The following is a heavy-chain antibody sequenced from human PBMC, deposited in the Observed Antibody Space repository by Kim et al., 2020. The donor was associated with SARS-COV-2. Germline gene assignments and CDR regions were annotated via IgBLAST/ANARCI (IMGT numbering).Heavy chain of an antibody. Sequence: NPSLKSRVTISVDTSKNQFSLKLSSVTAADTAVYYCARGSYYYDSSNFDYWGQGTLVTVSS. V-gene: IGHV4-34*01. D-gene: IGHD3-22*01. J-gene: IGHJ4*02. CDR3: ARGSYYYDSSNFDY.